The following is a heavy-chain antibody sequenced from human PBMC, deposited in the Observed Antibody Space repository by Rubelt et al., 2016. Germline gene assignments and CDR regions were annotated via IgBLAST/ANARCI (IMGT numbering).Heavy chain of an antibody. CDR2: IYYSGRT. CDR3: ASSYLGSYLDY. CDR1: GDSISSASSY. V-gene: IGHV4-61*01. D-gene: IGHD1-26*01. J-gene: IGHJ4*02. Sequence: QVQLQESGPGLVKPSETLSLTCTVSGDSISSASSYWSWIRQSPGKGLEWIGYIYYSGRTHYKPSLPSRVPISVDTSKNQFSLKLSSVTAADTAVYYCASSYLGSYLDYWGQGTLVTVSS.